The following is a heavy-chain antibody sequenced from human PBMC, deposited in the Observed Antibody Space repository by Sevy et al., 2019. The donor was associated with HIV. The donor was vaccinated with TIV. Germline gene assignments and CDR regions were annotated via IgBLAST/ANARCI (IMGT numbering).Heavy chain of an antibody. V-gene: IGHV1-69*06. D-gene: IGHD6-6*01. J-gene: IGHJ6*03. CDR3: ARDRARGSSPNYYYYYYMDV. Sequence: ASVKVSCKASGGTFSSYAISWVRQAPGQGLEWMGGIIPIFGTANYAQKFQGRVTITADKSTSPAYMELSSLRSEDTAVYYCARDRARGSSPNYYYYYYMDVWGKGTTVTVSS. CDR1: GGTFSSYA. CDR2: IIPIFGTA.